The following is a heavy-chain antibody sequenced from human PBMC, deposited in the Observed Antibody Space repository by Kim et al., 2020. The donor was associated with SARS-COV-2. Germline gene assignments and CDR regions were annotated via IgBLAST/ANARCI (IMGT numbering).Heavy chain of an antibody. CDR1: GFTFSSYW. J-gene: IGHJ4*02. Sequence: GGSLRLSCAASGFTFSSYWMSWVHQAPGKGLEWVANIKQDGSEKYYVDSVRGRFTISRDNAKNFLYLQMNSLRAEDTAFYYCGRGRVGSYWGQGTLLTVS. CDR2: IKQDGSEK. V-gene: IGHV3-7*01. D-gene: IGHD1-26*01. CDR3: GRGRVGSY.